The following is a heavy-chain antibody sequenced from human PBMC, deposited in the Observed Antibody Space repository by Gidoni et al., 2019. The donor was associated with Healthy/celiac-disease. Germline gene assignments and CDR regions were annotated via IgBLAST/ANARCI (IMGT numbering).Heavy chain of an antibody. Sequence: QVQLVESGGGVVQPGRSLRLSCAASGFTFSSYGMHWVRQAPGKGLAWVAVISYDGSNKYYADSVKGRFTISRDNSKNTLYLQMNSLRAEDTAVYYCAKDRITVPAAINYYGMDVWGQGTTVTVSS. D-gene: IGHD2-2*02. J-gene: IGHJ6*02. CDR1: GFTFSSYG. CDR2: ISYDGSNK. CDR3: AKDRITVPAAINYYGMDV. V-gene: IGHV3-30*18.